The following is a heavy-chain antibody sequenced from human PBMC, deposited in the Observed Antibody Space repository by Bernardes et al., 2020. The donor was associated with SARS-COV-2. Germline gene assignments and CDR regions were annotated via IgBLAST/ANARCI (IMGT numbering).Heavy chain of an antibody. CDR3: ARGGYYYDNSGYYDWYFDL. D-gene: IGHD3-22*01. CDR2: FHYSGST. Sequence: SETLSLTCTVSGDSINNYYWTWIRQPPGKGLEWIGTFHYSGSTNYNPSLRSRVTLSVDMSKTQSSLQLTSVTAADTAVYYCARGGYYYDNSGYYDWYFDLWGRGTLVTVSS. J-gene: IGHJ2*01. V-gene: IGHV4-59*12. CDR1: GDSINNYY.